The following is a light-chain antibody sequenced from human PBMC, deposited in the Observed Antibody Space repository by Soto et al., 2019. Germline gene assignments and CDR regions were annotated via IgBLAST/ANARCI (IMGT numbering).Light chain of an antibody. CDR1: SSDVGGYNF. V-gene: IGLV2-8*01. CDR2: EVS. J-gene: IGLJ2*01. CDR3: SSYEGSNSLVV. Sequence: QSVLTQPPSASGSPGQSVTISCTGSSSDVGGYNFVSWYQQYPGKAPKLMIYEVSKRPSGVPDRFSGSKSGNTASLTVSGLHTEDEADYYCSSYEGSNSLVVFGGGTQLTVL.